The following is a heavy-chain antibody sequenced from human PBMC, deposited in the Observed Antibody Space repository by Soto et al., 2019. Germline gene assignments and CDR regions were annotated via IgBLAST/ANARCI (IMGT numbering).Heavy chain of an antibody. CDR1: GFAFSTYG. CDR2: ISYDGGDF. CDR3: AKDFGAWSDS. J-gene: IGHJ5*01. V-gene: IGHV3-30*18. D-gene: IGHD3-10*01. Sequence: PGGSLRLSCAASGFAFSTYGMDWVRQAPGKGLEWVALISYDGGDFYYADSVKGRFTISRDNSKHTLSLQMDSLRVEDTAVYYCAKDFGAWSDSWGQGTLVTVS.